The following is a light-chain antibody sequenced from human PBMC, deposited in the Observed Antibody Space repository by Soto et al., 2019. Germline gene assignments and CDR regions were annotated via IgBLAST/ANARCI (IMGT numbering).Light chain of an antibody. CDR1: QDISNY. J-gene: IGKJ3*01. CDR3: QQYDNLPPGVT. CDR2: DAS. Sequence: DIQMTQSPSSLSASVVDRVTITCQASQDISNYLNWYQQKPGKAPKLLIYDASNLETGVPSRFSGSGSGTDFTFTISSLQPEDIATYYCQQYDNLPPGVTFGPGTKVDIK. V-gene: IGKV1-33*01.